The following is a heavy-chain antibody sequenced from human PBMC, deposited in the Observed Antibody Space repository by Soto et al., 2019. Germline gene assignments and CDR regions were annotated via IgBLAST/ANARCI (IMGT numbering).Heavy chain of an antibody. CDR2: ISSSSSTI. J-gene: IGHJ4*02. D-gene: IGHD3-10*01. Sequence: EVQLVESGGGLVQPGGSLRLSCAASGFTFSSYSMNWVRQAPGKGLEWVSYISSSSSTIYYADSVKGRFTISRDNAKNSLYLQMNSLRAEDTAVYYCARANYYGSPGDFDYWGQGTVVTVTS. CDR1: GFTFSSYS. V-gene: IGHV3-48*01. CDR3: ARANYYGSPGDFDY.